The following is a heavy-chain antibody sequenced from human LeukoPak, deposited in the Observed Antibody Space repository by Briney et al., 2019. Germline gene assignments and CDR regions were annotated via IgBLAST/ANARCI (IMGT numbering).Heavy chain of an antibody. V-gene: IGHV3-20*04. J-gene: IGHJ6*03. D-gene: IGHD6-13*01. CDR1: GFTFDDYG. CDR2: INWNGGRT. CDR3: ARDHPRGSIWYNRRSSSYNYMTV. Sequence: GGSLRLSCAASGFTFDDYGMSWVRQAPGKGLEWVSGINWNGGRTGYADSVKGRFTISGDNVKNSLYLQMTSLTAEDTALFYFARDHPRGSIWYNRRSSSYNYMTVWGKGPTVTV.